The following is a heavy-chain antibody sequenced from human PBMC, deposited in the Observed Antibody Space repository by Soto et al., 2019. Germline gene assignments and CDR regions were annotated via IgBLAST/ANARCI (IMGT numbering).Heavy chain of an antibody. V-gene: IGHV4-34*01. Sequence: QVHLQQWGAGLLKPSETLSLTCAVNGGAFNGYYWTWIRQSPGKGLQWIGEINHSGTVDYNPSLKSPVTFSIDTSKKQFSLTLTSVTAADTAVYYCARAGAALVRGSIGGFDYWGQGTLVTVSA. CDR1: GGAFNGYY. CDR2: INHSGTV. CDR3: ARAGAALVRGSIGGFDY. J-gene: IGHJ4*02. D-gene: IGHD3-10*01.